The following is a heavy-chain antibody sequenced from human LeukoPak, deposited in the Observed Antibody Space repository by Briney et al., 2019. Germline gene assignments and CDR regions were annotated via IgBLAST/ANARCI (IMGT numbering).Heavy chain of an antibody. Sequence: GGSLRLSCAVSGFTFDDYAMHWVRQAPGKGLEWVSTITKSGDQTYYADSVKGLFTISRDISKNTLYLQMNSLRAEDTAVYHCVKSAGKDGYRDVFDIWGQGTVVTVSS. CDR2: ITKSGDQT. D-gene: IGHD5-24*01. V-gene: IGHV3-23*01. CDR1: GFTFDDYA. CDR3: VKSAGKDGYRDVFDI. J-gene: IGHJ3*02.